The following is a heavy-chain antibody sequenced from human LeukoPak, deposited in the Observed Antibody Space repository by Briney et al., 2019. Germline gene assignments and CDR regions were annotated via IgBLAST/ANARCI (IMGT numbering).Heavy chain of an antibody. CDR2: ISSSGSTI. CDR3: ARVLWLTHFDY. D-gene: IGHD5-18*01. Sequence: ISSSGSTIYYADSVKGRFTISRDNAKNSLYLQMNSLRAEDTAVYYCARVLWLTHFDYWGQGTLVTVSS. V-gene: IGHV3-11*04. J-gene: IGHJ4*02.